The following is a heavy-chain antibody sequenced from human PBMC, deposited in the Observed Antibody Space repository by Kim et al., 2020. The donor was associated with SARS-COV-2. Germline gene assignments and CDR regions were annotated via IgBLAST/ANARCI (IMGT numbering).Heavy chain of an antibody. CDR2: ISSSSSYI. V-gene: IGHV3-21*01. CDR1: GFTFSSYS. Sequence: GGSLRLSCAASGFTFSSYSMNWVRQAPGKGLEWVSSISSSSSYIYYADSVKGRFTISRDNAKNSLYLQMNSLRAEDTAVYYCAREGPHDILTGYYYYGMDDWGQGTTVTVSS. CDR3: AREGPHDILTGYYYYGMDD. J-gene: IGHJ6*02. D-gene: IGHD3-9*01.